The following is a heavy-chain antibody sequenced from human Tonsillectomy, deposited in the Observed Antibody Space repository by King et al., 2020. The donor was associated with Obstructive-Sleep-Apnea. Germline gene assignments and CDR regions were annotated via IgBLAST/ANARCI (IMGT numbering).Heavy chain of an antibody. CDR2: IFHRGST. CDR3: AEEVANYYYALDV. CDR1: GGSISNTNW. Sequence: VQLQESGPGLVKPSGTLSLTCAVSGGSISNTNWWSWVRQPPGKGLEWIGEIFHRGSTNYNPSLKSRVTISVDKSKNQFSLKLTSVTAADTAIYYCAEEVANYYYALDVWVQGITVIVSS. V-gene: IGHV4-4*02. D-gene: IGHD5-12*01. J-gene: IGHJ6*02.